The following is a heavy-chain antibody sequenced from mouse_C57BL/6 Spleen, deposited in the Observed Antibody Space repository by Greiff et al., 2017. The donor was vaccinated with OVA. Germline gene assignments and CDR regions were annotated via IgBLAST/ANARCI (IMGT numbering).Heavy chain of an antibody. CDR1: GFSLTSYG. CDR2: IWSGGST. CDR3: ATSIYYDYDERTYYAMDY. Sequence: QVQLQQSGPGLVQPSQRLSITCTVSGFSLTSYGVHWVRQSPGKGLEWLGVIWSGGSTDYNAAFISRLSISKDNSKSQVFFKMNSLQADDTAIYYCATSIYYDYDERTYYAMDYWGQGTSVTVSS. J-gene: IGHJ4*01. V-gene: IGHV2-2*01. D-gene: IGHD2-4*01.